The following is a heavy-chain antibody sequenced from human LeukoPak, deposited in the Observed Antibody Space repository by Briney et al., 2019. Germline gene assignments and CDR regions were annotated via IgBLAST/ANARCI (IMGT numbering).Heavy chain of an antibody. J-gene: IGHJ4*02. D-gene: IGHD3-10*01. CDR3: ARGGAWYYGSGSYFDY. V-gene: IGHV3-48*04. Sequence: GGSLRLSCAASGFTFSSYTMIWVRQAPGKGLEWVSYISSSGSTIYYADSVKGRFTISRDNAKNSLYLQMNSLRAEDTAVYYCARGGAWYYGSGSYFDYWGQGTLVTVSS. CDR2: ISSSGSTI. CDR1: GFTFSSYT.